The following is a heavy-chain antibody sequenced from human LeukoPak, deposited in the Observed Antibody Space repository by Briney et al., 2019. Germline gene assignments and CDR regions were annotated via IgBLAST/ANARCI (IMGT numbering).Heavy chain of an antibody. CDR2: IYYSGST. CDR3: ARGTVVFGMDV. J-gene: IGHJ6*02. CDR1: GGSISSYY. D-gene: IGHD2-15*01. Sequence: SETLSLTCTISGGSISSYYWSWIRQPPGKGLDRIGYIYYSGSTNYNPSLKSRVTMSVDTSKNQFSLKLSSVTAADTAVYYCARGTVVFGMDVWGQGTTVTVSS. V-gene: IGHV4-59*01.